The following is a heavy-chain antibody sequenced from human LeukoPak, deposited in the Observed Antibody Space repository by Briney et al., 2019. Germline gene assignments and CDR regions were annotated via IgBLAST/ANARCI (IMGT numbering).Heavy chain of an antibody. Sequence: SKKISNKGSVYSFTSYWIGWVRQIPEKGLEWMGIIYPGDSDTRYSPSFQGQVTISADKSISTAYLQWSSLKASDTAMYYCVRGVNYYYYYGMDVWGQGTTVTVSS. CDR2: IYPGDSDT. CDR1: VYSFTSYW. J-gene: IGHJ6*02. CDR3: VRGVNYYYYYGMDV. D-gene: IGHD3-10*01. V-gene: IGHV5-51*01.